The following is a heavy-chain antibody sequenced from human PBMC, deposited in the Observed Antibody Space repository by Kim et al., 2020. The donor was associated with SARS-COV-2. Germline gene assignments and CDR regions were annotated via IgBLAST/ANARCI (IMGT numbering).Heavy chain of an antibody. D-gene: IGHD5-12*01. Sequence: SETLSLTCAVYGGSFSGYYWSWIRQPPGKGLEWIGEINHSGSTNYNPSLKSRVTISVDTSKNQFSLKLSSVTAADTAVYYCARGKERRRDGYGRGFLDYWGQGTLVTVSS. V-gene: IGHV4-34*01. CDR3: ARGKERRRDGYGRGFLDY. CDR2: INHSGST. CDR1: GGSFSGYY. J-gene: IGHJ4*02.